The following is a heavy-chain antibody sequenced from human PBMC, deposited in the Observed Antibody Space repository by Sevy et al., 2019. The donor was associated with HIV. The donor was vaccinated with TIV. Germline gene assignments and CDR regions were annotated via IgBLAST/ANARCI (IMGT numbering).Heavy chain of an antibody. Sequence: PSVKVSCKASGYTFTGYYMHWVRQAPGQGLEWMGWINPNSGGTNYAQKFQGRVTMTRDTSISTAYMELSRLRSDDTAVYYCASFKITGTNFELLWFGELLPEFDYWGQGTLVTVSS. CDR1: GYTFTGYY. D-gene: IGHD3-10*01. J-gene: IGHJ4*02. V-gene: IGHV1-2*02. CDR3: ASFKITGTNFELLWFGELLPEFDY. CDR2: INPNSGGT.